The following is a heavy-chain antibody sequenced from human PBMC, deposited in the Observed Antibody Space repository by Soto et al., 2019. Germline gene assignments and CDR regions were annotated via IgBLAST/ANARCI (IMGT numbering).Heavy chain of an antibody. CDR2: VSGSGHST. CDR3: AKQPGELLFGHFDY. CDR1: GFTFSSYA. V-gene: IGHV3-23*01. D-gene: IGHD3-10*01. J-gene: IGHJ4*02. Sequence: EVQLLESGGGLVQPGGSLRLSCAASGFTFSSYAMSWVRQAPGKGLEWVSAVSGSGHSTYYADSVRGRFTISGDNSQNTLYLQMNSLRAEDTDTAVYYCAKQPGELLFGHFDYWGQGTLVTVSS.